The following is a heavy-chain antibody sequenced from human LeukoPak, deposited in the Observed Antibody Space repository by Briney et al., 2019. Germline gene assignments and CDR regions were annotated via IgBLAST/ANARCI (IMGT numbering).Heavy chain of an antibody. Sequence: PGGSLRLSCAASGFTFSSYGMSWVRQAPGKGREWVSAISGSGGSTYYADSVKGRFTISRDNSKNTLYLQMNSLRAEDTAVYYCAKDQAYYYGPPRFDPWGQGTLVTVSS. D-gene: IGHD3-10*01. V-gene: IGHV3-23*01. CDR1: GFTFSSYG. CDR2: ISGSGGST. J-gene: IGHJ5*02. CDR3: AKDQAYYYGPPRFDP.